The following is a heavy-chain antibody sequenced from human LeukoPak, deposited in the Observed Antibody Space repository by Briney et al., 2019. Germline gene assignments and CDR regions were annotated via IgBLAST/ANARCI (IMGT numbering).Heavy chain of an antibody. CDR2: IYYSGST. J-gene: IGHJ3*02. CDR1: GGCISSSSYY. V-gene: IGHV4-39*01. D-gene: IGHD3-22*01. Sequence: SETLSLTCTVSGGCISSSSYYWGWIRQPPGKGLEWIGSIYYSGSTYYNPSLKSRVTISVDTSKNQFSLKLSSVTAADTAVYYCARHSDYYDSSGYRCAFDIWGQGTMVTVSS. CDR3: ARHSDYYDSSGYRCAFDI.